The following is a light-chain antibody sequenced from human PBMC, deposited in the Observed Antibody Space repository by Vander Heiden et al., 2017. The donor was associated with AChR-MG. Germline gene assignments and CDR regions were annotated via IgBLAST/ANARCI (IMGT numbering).Light chain of an antibody. J-gene: IGKJ2*01. CDR3: QQYGSSPDT. CDR1: QSVSSSS. Sequence: EIVLTQSPGTLSLSPGERATLSCRASQSVSSSSLAWYKQKPGQAPRLLIYGASSRATGIPDRFSGSGSATDFSLTIRRLEPEDFAVYYCQQYGSSPDTFGQGTKLEI. V-gene: IGKV3-20*01. CDR2: GAS.